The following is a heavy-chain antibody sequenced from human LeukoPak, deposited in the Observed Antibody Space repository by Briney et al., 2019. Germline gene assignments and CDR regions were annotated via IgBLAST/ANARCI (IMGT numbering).Heavy chain of an antibody. Sequence: PGGSLRLSCAASGFTFSSYAMSWVRQAPGKGLEWVSAISGSGGSTYYADSVKGQFTISRDNSKNTLYLQMNSLRAEDTAVYYCAKVRDIVATIPLFDYWGQGTLVTVSS. V-gene: IGHV3-23*01. CDR2: ISGSGGST. J-gene: IGHJ4*02. CDR3: AKVRDIVATIPLFDY. D-gene: IGHD5-12*01. CDR1: GFTFSSYA.